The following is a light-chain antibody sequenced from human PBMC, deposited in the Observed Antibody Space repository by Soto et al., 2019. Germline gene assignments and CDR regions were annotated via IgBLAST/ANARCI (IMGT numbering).Light chain of an antibody. CDR2: DDS. CDR1: NIGSKR. Sequence: SYELTQPPSVSVAPGQTARITCGGNNIGSKRVHWYQQKPGQAPVLVVHDDSDRPSGIPERLSGSNSGNTATLSISRVEAGDEADYYCQVWDSSSDHLVFGGGTKVTVL. V-gene: IGLV3-21*02. J-gene: IGLJ3*02. CDR3: QVWDSSSDHLV.